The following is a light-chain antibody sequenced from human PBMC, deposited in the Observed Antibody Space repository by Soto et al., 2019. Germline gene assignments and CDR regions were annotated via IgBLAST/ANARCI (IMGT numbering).Light chain of an antibody. CDR2: DAS. CDR1: QSVGTY. V-gene: IGKV3-11*01. J-gene: IGKJ5*01. Sequence: EFVLTQSPATLSLSPGERATLSCRASQSVGTYLVWYQHKPGQAPRLLIYDASKRATGIPARFSGSGSGTDFTLTISGLEPEDFAVYFFQQRNDWPITFGQGTRLDMK. CDR3: QQRNDWPIT.